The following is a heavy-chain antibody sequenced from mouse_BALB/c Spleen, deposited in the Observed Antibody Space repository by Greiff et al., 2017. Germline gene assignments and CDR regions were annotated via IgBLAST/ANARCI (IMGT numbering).Heavy chain of an antibody. CDR3: TGYLDPVWFAY. J-gene: IGHJ3*01. CDR1: GFTFSSYT. V-gene: IGHV5-6-4*01. D-gene: IGHD5-1*01. CDR2: ISSGGSYT. Sequence: EVKLMESGGGLVKPGGSLKLSCAASGFTFSSYTMSWVRQTPEKRLEWVATISSGGSYTYYPDSVKGRFTISRDNAKNTLYLQMSSLKSEDTAMYYCTGYLDPVWFAYWGQGTLVTVSA.